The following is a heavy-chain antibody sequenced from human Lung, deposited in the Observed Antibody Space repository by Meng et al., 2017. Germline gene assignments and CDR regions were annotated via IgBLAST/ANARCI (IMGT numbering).Heavy chain of an antibody. D-gene: IGHD3-22*01. CDR3: AKEANYYDSTGGGYDAFDI. CDR1: GFTFSSYA. V-gene: IGHV3-23*01. Sequence: GESLKISCAASGFTFSSYAMSWVRQVPGKGLEWVSTITGNGGSTYADSVKGRFTSSRDSSKNTLYLQMNSLRAEDTAVYYCAKEANYYDSTGGGYDAFDIWGQGTMVTVSS. CDR2: ITGNGGST. J-gene: IGHJ3*02.